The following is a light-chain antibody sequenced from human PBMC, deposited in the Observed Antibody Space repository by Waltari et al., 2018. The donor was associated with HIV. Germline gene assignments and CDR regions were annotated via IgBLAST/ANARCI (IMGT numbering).Light chain of an antibody. Sequence: DITMPQSPSFLSARVGDTFAISCRASQDIKKYMNWFLQTPRRAPKLLIYEGSKLETGVPPTFSGSGSTTEYSLTITNLQTVDSETYYCLQYDLLPYTFGQGTTVEI. J-gene: IGKJ2*01. CDR1: QDIKKY. V-gene: IGKV1-33*01. CDR2: EGS. CDR3: LQYDLLPYT.